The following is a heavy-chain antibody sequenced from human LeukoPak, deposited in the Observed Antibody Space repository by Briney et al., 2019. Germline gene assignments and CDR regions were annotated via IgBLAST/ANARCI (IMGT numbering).Heavy chain of an antibody. CDR2: IIPGFGTA. V-gene: IGHV1-69*13. CDR1: GGTFSSYA. D-gene: IGHD2-2*01. Sequence: ASVKVSCKASGGTFSSYAISWVRQAPGQGLEWMGGIIPGFGTANYAQKFQGRVTITADESTSTAYMELSSLRSEDPAVYYCAREDYCSSASCPLRVWGKGTTVTVSS. J-gene: IGHJ6*04. CDR3: AREDYCSSASCPLRV.